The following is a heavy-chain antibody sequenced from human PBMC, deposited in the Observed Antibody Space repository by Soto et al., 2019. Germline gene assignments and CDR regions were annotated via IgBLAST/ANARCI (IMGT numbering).Heavy chain of an antibody. CDR1: GDSVSSNSAA. V-gene: IGHV6-1*01. CDR3: ARERGELGQMYYYYNAMDV. Sequence: QTLSLTCAISGDSVSSNSAAWNWIRQSPSRGLEWLGRTYYKSKWYSDYAISAKSRITINPDPSKNPFSPQLKSVTPDDTAVYYSARERGELGQMYYYYNAMDVWGQGTTGTGS. J-gene: IGHJ6*02. CDR2: TYYKSKWYS. D-gene: IGHD1-26*01.